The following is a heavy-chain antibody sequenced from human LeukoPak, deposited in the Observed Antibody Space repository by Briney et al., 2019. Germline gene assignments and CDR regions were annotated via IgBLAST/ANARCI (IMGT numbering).Heavy chain of an antibody. CDR2: VYPRDGST. V-gene: IGHV1-46*01. J-gene: IGHJ4*02. CDR1: GYSFTSNY. Sequence: ASVKVSCKASGYSFTSNYIHWVRQAPGQGLEWMGMVYPRDGSTSYAQKFQGRVTVTRDTSTSTVHMELSGLRSEDTAVYYCARDQEAFDYWGQGTLVTVSS. CDR3: ARDQEAFDY.